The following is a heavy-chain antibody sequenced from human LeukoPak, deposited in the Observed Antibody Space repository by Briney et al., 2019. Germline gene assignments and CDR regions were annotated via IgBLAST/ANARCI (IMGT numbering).Heavy chain of an antibody. CDR2: INPNSGGT. V-gene: IGHV1-2*02. Sequence: GASVNVSLKSSVYTLTGYHMHWVRQPPGQGLEWMGWINPNSGGTNYERKFQGRVTMTRGTSISTAYMELSRLRSDDTAVYYCGTDHTEGIAGAVGAFDIWGQGTMVTVSS. CDR3: GTDHTEGIAGAVGAFDI. CDR1: VYTLTGYH. D-gene: IGHD6-13*01. J-gene: IGHJ3*02.